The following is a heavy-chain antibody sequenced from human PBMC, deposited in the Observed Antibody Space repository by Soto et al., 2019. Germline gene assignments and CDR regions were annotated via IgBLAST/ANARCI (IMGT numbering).Heavy chain of an antibody. V-gene: IGHV1-69*13. CDR3: AACARVGATSGAFDI. D-gene: IGHD1-26*01. J-gene: IGHJ3*02. Sequence: SVKVSCKASGGTFSSYAISWVRQAPGQGLEWMGGIIPIFGTTNYAQKFQGRVTITADESTSTAYMELSSLRSEDTAVYYCAACARVGATSGAFDIWGQGTMVTVSS. CDR2: IIPIFGTT. CDR1: GGTFSSYA.